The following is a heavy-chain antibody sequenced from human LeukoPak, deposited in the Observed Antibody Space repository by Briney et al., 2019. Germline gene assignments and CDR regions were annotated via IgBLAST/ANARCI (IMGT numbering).Heavy chain of an antibody. CDR1: RFTFGSFD. D-gene: IGHD2-8*01. CDR3: ASSNGALDI. J-gene: IGHJ3*02. Sequence: GGSLRLSCAASRFTFGSFDMHWVRQAPGKGLEWVTFIRFDGSNKYYADSVKGRFTISRDNAKNLLYLQMNSLRDEDTAVYYCASSNGALDIWGQGTMVTVSS. CDR2: IRFDGSNK. V-gene: IGHV3-30*02.